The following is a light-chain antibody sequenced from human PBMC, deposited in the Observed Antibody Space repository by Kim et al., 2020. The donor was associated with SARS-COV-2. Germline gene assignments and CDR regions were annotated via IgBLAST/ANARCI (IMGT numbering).Light chain of an antibody. CDR3: QQCYVTPLT. CDR2: AAS. J-gene: IGKJ5*01. V-gene: IGKV1-39*01. Sequence: DIQMTQSPSSLSASVGDRITITCRASQSISSYLNWYQQKPGKAPKLLIYAASSLQSGVPSRFSGSGSGTDFTLTISSLQPEDFATYYCQQCYVTPLTFGQGTRLEIK. CDR1: QSISSY.